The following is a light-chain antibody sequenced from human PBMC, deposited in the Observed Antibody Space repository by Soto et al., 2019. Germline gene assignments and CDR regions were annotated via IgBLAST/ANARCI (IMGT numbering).Light chain of an antibody. V-gene: IGKV3-20*01. CDR1: QSVTSSH. J-gene: IGKJ2*01. CDR3: QQYGTSSAYT. CDR2: GGS. Sequence: EIVLTQSPGTLYLSLGERATLSCRASQSVTSSHLAWYQQKPGQAPRLLIYGGSSRATGIPDKFSGSGSGTDFTLAISTLEPEDFAVYFCHCQQYGTSSAYTFGQGTKLEIK.